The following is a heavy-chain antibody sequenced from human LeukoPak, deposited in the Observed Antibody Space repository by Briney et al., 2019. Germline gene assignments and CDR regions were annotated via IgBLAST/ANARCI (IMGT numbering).Heavy chain of an antibody. CDR3: ARDFYGDYSFDY. CDR1: GGSIRSSYYY. J-gene: IGHJ4*02. D-gene: IGHD4-17*01. CDR2: IYYSGST. V-gene: IGHV4-31*03. Sequence: SETLSLTCTVSGGSIRSSYYYWSWIRQHPGKGLEWIGYIYYSGSTYYNPSLKSRVTISVDTSKNQFSLKLSSVTAADTAVYYCARDFYGDYSFDYWGQGTLVTVSS.